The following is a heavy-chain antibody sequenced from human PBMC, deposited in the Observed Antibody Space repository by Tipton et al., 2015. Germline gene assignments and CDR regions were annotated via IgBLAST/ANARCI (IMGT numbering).Heavy chain of an antibody. V-gene: IGHV3-33*06. CDR1: GFTFNTFG. J-gene: IGHJ6*02. Sequence: SLRLSCAASGFTFNTFGMNWVRQAPGKGLEWVAVIWSDGSNKYYVDSVKGRFTISRDNSKNTLYLQMKSLRAEDTAVYYCAKGDSDYGDYYYYGLDVWGQGTTVTVSS. CDR3: AKGDSDYGDYYYYGLDV. CDR2: IWSDGSNK. D-gene: IGHD4-17*01.